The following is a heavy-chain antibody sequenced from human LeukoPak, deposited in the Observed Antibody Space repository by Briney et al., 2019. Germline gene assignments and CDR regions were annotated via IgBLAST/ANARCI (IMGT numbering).Heavy chain of an antibody. Sequence: GGSLRLSCAASGLTVSSNYMSWVRQAPGKGLEWVSVIYTGGSTHYADSVKGRFTISRDNSKNTLYLQMNSLRAEDTAVYYCARLLYYYDSSIYQRYFDYWGQGTLVTVSS. V-gene: IGHV3-53*01. CDR3: ARLLYYYDSSIYQRYFDY. CDR2: IYTGGST. CDR1: GLTVSSNY. D-gene: IGHD3-22*01. J-gene: IGHJ4*02.